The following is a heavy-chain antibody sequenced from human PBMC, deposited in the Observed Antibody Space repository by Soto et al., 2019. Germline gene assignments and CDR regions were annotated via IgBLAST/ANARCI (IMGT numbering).Heavy chain of an antibody. CDR3: ASSNIAAAGFYYYGMDV. V-gene: IGHV4-59*01. D-gene: IGHD6-13*01. CDR1: GGSISSYY. CDR2: IYYSGST. J-gene: IGHJ6*02. Sequence: SETLSLTCTVSGGSISSYYWTWIRQPPGKGLEWIGYIYYSGSTNYNPSLKSRVTISVDTSKNQFSLNLSSVTAADTAVYYCASSNIAAAGFYYYGMDVWGRGTTVT.